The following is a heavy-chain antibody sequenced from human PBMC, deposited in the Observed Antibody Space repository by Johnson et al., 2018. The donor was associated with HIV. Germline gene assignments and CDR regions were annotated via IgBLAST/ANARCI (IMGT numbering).Heavy chain of an antibody. CDR2: IKEDGSAK. J-gene: IGHJ3*02. Sequence: EQLVESGGGLVQPGGSLRLSCAASGFTFSSYWMHWVRQAPGKGLEWVANIKEDGSAKYYVDSVRGRFTISRDNAKNSLYLQMNSLRAEDTAVYYCARDNIVLMVGGAFDIWGQGTMVTVSS. CDR1: GFTFSSYW. D-gene: IGHD2-8*01. V-gene: IGHV3-7*01. CDR3: ARDNIVLMVGGAFDI.